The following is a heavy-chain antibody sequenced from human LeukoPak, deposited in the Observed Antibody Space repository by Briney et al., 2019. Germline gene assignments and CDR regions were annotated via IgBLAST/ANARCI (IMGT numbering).Heavy chain of an antibody. CDR2: ISGSGGST. V-gene: IGHV3-23*01. J-gene: IGHJ5*02. CDR1: GFTFSSYA. Sequence: GGSLRLSCAASGFTFSSYAMSWVRQAPGKGLEWVSAISGSGGSTYYADSVKGRFTISRDNSKNTLYLQMNSLRAEDTAVYYCAKDPEYRSSSWGPNWFDPWGQGTLVTVSS. CDR3: AKDPEYRSSSWGPNWFDP. D-gene: IGHD6-6*01.